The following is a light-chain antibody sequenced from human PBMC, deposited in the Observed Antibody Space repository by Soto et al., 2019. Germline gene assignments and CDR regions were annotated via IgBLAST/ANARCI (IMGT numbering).Light chain of an antibody. V-gene: IGLV1-47*02. Sequence: QSVLPQPPSASGTPGQTVTISCSGSSFNIGFNYVYWYQQLPGMAPKLLIHSNDERPSGVPDRFSGSKSGTSASLAISGLRSEDEAEYYCAAWDASRSGGVFGHGTKVPVL. J-gene: IGLJ1*01. CDR1: SFNIGFNY. CDR3: AAWDASRSGGV. CDR2: SND.